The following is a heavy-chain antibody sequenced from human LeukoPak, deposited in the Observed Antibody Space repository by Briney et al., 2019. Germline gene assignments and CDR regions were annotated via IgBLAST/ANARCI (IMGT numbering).Heavy chain of an antibody. CDR3: ARDGGSSWYFDY. Sequence: GGSLRLSCAASGFTFSCSYMSWIRQAPGKGLECVSYISSSGNTTYHADSVKGRFTISRDNAKNSLYLQMSSLRAEDTAVYYCARDGGSSWYFDYWGQGTLVTVSS. CDR1: GFTFSCSY. V-gene: IGHV3-11*04. CDR2: ISSSGNTT. J-gene: IGHJ4*02. D-gene: IGHD6-13*01.